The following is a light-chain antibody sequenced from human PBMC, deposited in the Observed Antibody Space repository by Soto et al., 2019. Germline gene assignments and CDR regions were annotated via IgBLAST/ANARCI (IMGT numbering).Light chain of an antibody. Sequence: QSVLTQPPSASGSPGQSVTISCTGTSSDVGTYDFVSWYQQHPGKAPKLMIYEVNKRPSGVPDRFSGSKSDNTASLTVSGLQAEDEADYFCSSYGGSNNYVFGSGTKVTVL. CDR3: SSYGGSNNYV. V-gene: IGLV2-8*01. CDR2: EVN. CDR1: SSDVGTYDF. J-gene: IGLJ1*01.